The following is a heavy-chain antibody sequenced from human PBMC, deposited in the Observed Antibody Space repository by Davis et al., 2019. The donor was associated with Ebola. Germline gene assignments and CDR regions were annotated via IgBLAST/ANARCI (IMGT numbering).Heavy chain of an antibody. CDR1: GFTFADYG. V-gene: IGHV3-20*01. Sequence: GGSLRLSCAASGFTFADYGMSWVRHAPGKGLEWVSGIIWNGGSRGYADSVKGRFTISRDNAKNSLYLQMNSLRVEDTAFYHCARGGYGSSVPDYWGQGTLVTVSS. CDR2: IIWNGGSR. D-gene: IGHD3-10*01. J-gene: IGHJ4*02. CDR3: ARGGYGSSVPDY.